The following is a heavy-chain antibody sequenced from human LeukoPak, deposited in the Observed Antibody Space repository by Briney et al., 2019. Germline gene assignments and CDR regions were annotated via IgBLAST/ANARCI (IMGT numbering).Heavy chain of an antibody. CDR2: ISGSGGST. D-gene: IGHD3-10*01. J-gene: IGHJ6*02. CDR3: ARVYLSSGGYYYYGMDV. CDR1: GFTFSSYA. V-gene: IGHV3-23*01. Sequence: GGSLRLSCVASGFTFSSYAMSWVRQAPGKGLEWGSAISGSGGSTYYADSVKGRFTISRDNSKNMLYLQMNSLRAEDTAVYYSARVYLSSGGYYYYGMDVWGQGTTVTVSS.